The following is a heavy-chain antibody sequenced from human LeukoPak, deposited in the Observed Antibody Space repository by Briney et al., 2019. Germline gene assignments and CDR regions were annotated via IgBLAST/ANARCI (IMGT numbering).Heavy chain of an antibody. Sequence: PGGSLRLSCAASGFTFSSFWMAWVRQVPGKGLEWVANINQDGSERHYVDSLKGRFTISRDNAKNSLYLQMNSLRAEDTAVYYCARDLGGSGSVDWYFDLWGRGTLVTVSS. CDR3: ARDLGGSGSVDWYFDL. CDR1: GFTFSSFW. D-gene: IGHD3-10*01. V-gene: IGHV3-7*01. CDR2: INQDGSER. J-gene: IGHJ2*01.